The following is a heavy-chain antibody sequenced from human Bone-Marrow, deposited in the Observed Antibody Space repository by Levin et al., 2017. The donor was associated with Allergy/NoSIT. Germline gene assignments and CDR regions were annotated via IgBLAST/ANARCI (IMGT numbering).Heavy chain of an antibody. CDR2: ISVSSGDK. J-gene: IGHJ4*02. D-gene: IGHD3-10*01. CDR1: GYMFTGYY. CDR3: VREEGYGPGNYYFDY. V-gene: IGHV1-2*02. Sequence: GASVKVSCKTSGYMFTGYYIHWVRQAPGQGLEWMSWISVSSGDKKSSQKFNGRVTITWDTSIDTVYMELTGLTSDDTAVYYCVREEGYGPGNYYFDYWGQGTLVTVSS.